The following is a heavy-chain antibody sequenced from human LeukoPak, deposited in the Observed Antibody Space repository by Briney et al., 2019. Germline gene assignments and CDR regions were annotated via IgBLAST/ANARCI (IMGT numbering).Heavy chain of an antibody. CDR1: RGTFSSCA. CDR3: ASLGGGSTVTTYLNY. V-gene: IGHV1-69*13. J-gene: IGHJ4*02. Sequence: SVKVSCKASRGTFSSCAINWVRQAPGQGLEWMGGIIPIFGTANYAQKFQGRVTITADESTSTAYMELSSLRSEDTAVYYCASLGGGSTVTTYLNYWGQGTLVTVSS. D-gene: IGHD4-17*01. CDR2: IIPIFGTA.